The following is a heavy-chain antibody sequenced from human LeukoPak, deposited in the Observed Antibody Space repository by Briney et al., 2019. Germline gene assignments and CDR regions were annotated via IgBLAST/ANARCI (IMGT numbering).Heavy chain of an antibody. V-gene: IGHV4-38-2*02. Sequence: SETLSLTCTVSGYSISSGDYWGWIRQPPGKGLEWIGSIYQSGSTYYNPSLKSRVTISLDTSKNQFSLKLSSVTAADTAVYYCARDQFFGDDILTGYAYWGQGILVTVSS. CDR3: ARDQFFGDDILTGYAY. J-gene: IGHJ4*02. CDR2: IYQSGST. D-gene: IGHD3-9*01. CDR1: GYSISSGDY.